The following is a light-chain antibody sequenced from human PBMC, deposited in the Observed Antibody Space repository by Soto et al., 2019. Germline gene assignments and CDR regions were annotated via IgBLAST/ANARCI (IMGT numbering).Light chain of an antibody. Sequence: EIVMTQSPATLSVSPGERATLSCRASQSVSSNLAWYQQKPGQAPRLLIYGASTRATGIPARFSGSGSGTEFTLTISTLEPEDFAVYYCQQHINRLSFGGGTKVEIK. V-gene: IGKV3-15*01. CDR2: GAS. CDR1: QSVSSN. J-gene: IGKJ4*01. CDR3: QQHINRLS.